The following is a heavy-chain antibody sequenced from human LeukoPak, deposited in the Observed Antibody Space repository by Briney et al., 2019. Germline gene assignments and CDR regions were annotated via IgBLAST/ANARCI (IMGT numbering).Heavy chain of an antibody. J-gene: IGHJ6*03. Sequence: GGSLRLSCAASGFTFSRNGMTWVRQAPGKGLEWVSASGSGGNTYYADSVKGRFTISRDNSKNTLYLQMNSLRAEDTAVYYCAKVVRMRTNLYYYMDVWGKGTTVTVSS. D-gene: IGHD2-8*01. CDR2: SGSGGNT. V-gene: IGHV3-23*01. CDR3: AKVVRMRTNLYYYMDV. CDR1: GFTFSRNG.